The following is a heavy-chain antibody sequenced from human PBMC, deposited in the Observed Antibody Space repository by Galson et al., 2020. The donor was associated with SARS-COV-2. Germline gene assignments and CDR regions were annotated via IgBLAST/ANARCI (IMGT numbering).Heavy chain of an antibody. D-gene: IGHD2-21*02. J-gene: IGHJ4*02. V-gene: IGHV4-31*03. Sequence: ASETLSLTCTVSGGSIRSGGYYWTWIRQHPGKGLEWLGYIYYSGSTYYNPSLKSRVTISVDTSKNQFSLKLSSVTAADTAVYYCASAYCGGDCYSQDFDYWGQGTLVTVSS. CDR2: IYYSGST. CDR1: GGSIRSGGYY. CDR3: ASAYCGGDCYSQDFDY.